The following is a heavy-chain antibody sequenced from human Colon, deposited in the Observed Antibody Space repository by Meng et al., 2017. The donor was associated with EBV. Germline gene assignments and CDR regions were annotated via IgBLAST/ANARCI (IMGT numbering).Heavy chain of an antibody. CDR1: GGSLDNSGYF. CDR3: ARHVYGDSYGF. V-gene: IGHV4-39*01. J-gene: IGHJ4*02. Sequence: HLQVQESRPGLAKPSETLSLTCTGSGGSLDNSGYFWDWIRQAPGKGLEWIGGVRYSSTAYYNPSLTSRVTISVDASKNQFSLSLSSVTAADTAVYYCARHVYGDSYGFWGQGTLVTVSS. D-gene: IGHD4-17*01. CDR2: VRYSSTA.